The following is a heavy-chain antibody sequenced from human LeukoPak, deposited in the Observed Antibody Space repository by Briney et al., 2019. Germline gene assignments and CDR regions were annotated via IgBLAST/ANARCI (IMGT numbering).Heavy chain of an antibody. CDR2: INPSGGST. Sequence: ASVKVSCKASGYTFTSYYMHWVRQAPGQGLEWMGIINPSGGSTSYAQKFQGRVTMTRDTSTSTVYMELSRLRSDDTAVYYCASLQYYYYYGMDVWGQGSTVTVSS. CDR1: GYTFTSYY. V-gene: IGHV1-46*01. CDR3: ASLQYYYYYGMDV. J-gene: IGHJ6*02. D-gene: IGHD4-11*01.